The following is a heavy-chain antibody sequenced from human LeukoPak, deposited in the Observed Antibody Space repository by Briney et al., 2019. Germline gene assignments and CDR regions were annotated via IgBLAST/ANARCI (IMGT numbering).Heavy chain of an antibody. Sequence: ASVKVSCTASGYTSTGYYMHWVRQAPGQGLEWMGWINPNSGGTNYAQKFQGRVTMTRDTSISTAYMELSRLRSDDTAVYYCARVTGDYYALFDYWGQGTLVTVSS. CDR1: GYTSTGYY. J-gene: IGHJ4*02. D-gene: IGHD3-10*01. V-gene: IGHV1-2*02. CDR3: ARVTGDYYALFDY. CDR2: INPNSGGT.